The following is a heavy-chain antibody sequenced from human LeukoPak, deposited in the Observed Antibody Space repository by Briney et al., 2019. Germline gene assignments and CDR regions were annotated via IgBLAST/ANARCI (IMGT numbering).Heavy chain of an antibody. CDR2: IYYSGST. V-gene: IGHV4-59*01. CDR1: GGSLSSYY. CDR3: ARGVPEYYGFWSGYFYYFDY. Sequence: SETLSLTCTVSGGSLSSYYWSWIRQPPGKGLEWIGYIYYSGSTNYNPSLKSRVTISVDTSKNQFSLKLTSVTAADTAVYYCARGVPEYYGFWSGYFYYFDYWGQGTLVTVSS. J-gene: IGHJ4*02. D-gene: IGHD3-3*01.